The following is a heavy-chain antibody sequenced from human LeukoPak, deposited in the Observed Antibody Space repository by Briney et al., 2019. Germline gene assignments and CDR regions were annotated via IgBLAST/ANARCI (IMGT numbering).Heavy chain of an antibody. Sequence: SETLSLTCTVSGVSISSYYWSWIRQPPGKGLEWIGYIYYSGSTNYNPSLRSRVTISVDTSKNQFSLKLSSVPAADTAVYYCASGSYFYYFDYWGQGTLVTVSS. CDR3: ASGSYFYYFDY. CDR1: GVSISSYY. CDR2: IYYSGST. V-gene: IGHV4-59*01. J-gene: IGHJ4*02. D-gene: IGHD1-26*01.